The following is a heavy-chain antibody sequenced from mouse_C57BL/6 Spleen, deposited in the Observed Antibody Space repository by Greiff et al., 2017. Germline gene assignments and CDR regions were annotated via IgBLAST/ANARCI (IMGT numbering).Heavy chain of an antibody. J-gene: IGHJ4*01. CDR1: GYTFTSYW. V-gene: IGHV1-53*01. CDR2: INPSNGGT. CDR3: ANDYGSSYDYAMDY. D-gene: IGHD1-1*01. Sequence: QVQLQQSGTELVKPGASVKLSCKASGYTFTSYWMHWVKQRPGQGLEWIGNINPSNGGTNYNEKFKSKATLTVDKSSSTAYMQLSSLTSEVSAVYYSANDYGSSYDYAMDYWGQGTSVTVSS.